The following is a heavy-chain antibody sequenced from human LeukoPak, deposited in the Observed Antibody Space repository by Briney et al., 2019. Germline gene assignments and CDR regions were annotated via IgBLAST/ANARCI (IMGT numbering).Heavy chain of an antibody. D-gene: IGHD3-16*01. CDR2: IWYDGSNK. J-gene: IGHJ6*03. Sequence: PGGSLRLSCAASGFTFSSYSMHWVRQAPGKGLEWVAVIWYDGSNKYYADSVKGRFTISRDNSKNTLYLQMNSLRAEDTAVYYCAKGALGYYYYMDVWGKGTTVTVSS. CDR3: AKGALGYYYYMDV. V-gene: IGHV3-33*06. CDR1: GFTFSSYS.